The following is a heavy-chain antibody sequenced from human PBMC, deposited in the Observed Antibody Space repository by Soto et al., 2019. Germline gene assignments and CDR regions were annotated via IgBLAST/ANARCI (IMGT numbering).Heavy chain of an antibody. CDR1: GGSFSGYY. D-gene: IGHD2-2*01. CDR3: ARGRRCSSTSCYGASWFDP. Sequence: SETLSLTCAVYGGSFSGYYWSWIRQPPGKGLEWIGEINHSGSTNYNPSLKSRVTISVDTSRNQFSLKLSVVTAADTAVYYCARGRRCSSTSCYGASWFDPWGQGTLVTVSS. V-gene: IGHV4-34*01. CDR2: INHSGST. J-gene: IGHJ5*02.